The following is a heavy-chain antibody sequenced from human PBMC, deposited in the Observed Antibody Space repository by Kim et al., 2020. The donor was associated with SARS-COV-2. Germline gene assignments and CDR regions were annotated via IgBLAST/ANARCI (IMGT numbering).Heavy chain of an antibody. J-gene: IGHJ5*02. V-gene: IGHV4-39*01. Sequence: SETLSLTCTVSGGSISSSSYYWGWIRQPPGKGLEWIGSIYYSGSTYYNPSLKSRVTISVDTSKNQFSLKLSSVTAADTAVYYCARGFDYDSSGYFTFAGSWFDPWGQGTLVTVSS. CDR2: IYYSGST. CDR1: GGSISSSSYY. CDR3: ARGFDYDSSGYFTFAGSWFDP. D-gene: IGHD3-22*01.